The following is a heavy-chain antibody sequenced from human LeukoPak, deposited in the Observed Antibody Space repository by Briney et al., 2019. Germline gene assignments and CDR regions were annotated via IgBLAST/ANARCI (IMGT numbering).Heavy chain of an antibody. V-gene: IGHV4-59*11. J-gene: IGHJ4*02. D-gene: IGHD4-11*01. CDR2: VYYSGST. CDR3: TKGTVANIFDY. Sequence: SETLSLTCTVSGGSISSHYWSWIRQPPGKGLEWIGYVYYSGSTNYNPSLKSRVTISVDTSQNQFSLNLSSVTAADTAVYYCTKGTVANIFDYWGQGTLVTVSS. CDR1: GGSISSHY.